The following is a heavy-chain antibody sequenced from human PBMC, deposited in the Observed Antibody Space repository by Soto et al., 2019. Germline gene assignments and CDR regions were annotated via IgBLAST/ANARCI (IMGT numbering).Heavy chain of an antibody. CDR1: GGTFSSYT. CDR2: IIPILGIA. J-gene: IGHJ4*02. CDR3: ARFSGLLPSEGNYFDY. D-gene: IGHD2-15*01. V-gene: IGHV1-69*02. Sequence: SVRVSCTASGGTFSSYTISCVRQAPGQGLEWMGRIIPILGIANYAQKFQGRVTITADKSTSTAYMELSSLRSEDTAVYYCARFSGLLPSEGNYFDYWGQGTLVTVSS.